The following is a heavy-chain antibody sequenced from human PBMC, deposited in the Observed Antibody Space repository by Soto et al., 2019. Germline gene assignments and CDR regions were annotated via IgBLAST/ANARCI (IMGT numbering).Heavy chain of an antibody. CDR3: ASGEMAEMLEY. J-gene: IGHJ4*02. CDR2: IYHSGST. CDR1: GGSISSGGYY. D-gene: IGHD2-21*01. V-gene: IGHV4-31*03. Sequence: QVQLQESGPGLVKPSQTLSLTCTVSGGSISSGGYYWSWIRQHPGKGLEWIGDIYHSGSTYYNPSLKSRVTISVDTSKNQCSLNLSSVTAADTAVYYCASGEMAEMLEYWGQGTLVTVSS.